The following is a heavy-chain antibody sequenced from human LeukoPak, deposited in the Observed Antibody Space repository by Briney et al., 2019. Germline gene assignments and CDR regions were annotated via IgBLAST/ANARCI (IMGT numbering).Heavy chain of an antibody. J-gene: IGHJ4*02. CDR2: INAGNGIT. CDR1: GYTFTSYA. V-gene: IGHV1-3*01. CDR3: ARVAGYCTNGVCYTGGYFDY. Sequence: ASVKVSCKASGYTFTSYAMHWVRQAPGQRLEWMGWINAGNGITKYSQKFQGRVTITRDTSASTAYMELSSLRSEDTAVYYCARVAGYCTNGVCYTGGYFDYWGQGTLVTVSS. D-gene: IGHD2-8*01.